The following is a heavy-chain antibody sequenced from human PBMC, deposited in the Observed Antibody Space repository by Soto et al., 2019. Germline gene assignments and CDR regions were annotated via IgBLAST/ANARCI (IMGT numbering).Heavy chain of an antibody. CDR3: ARDFRPSGIYYGSGSYYRYYYYGMDV. J-gene: IGHJ6*02. V-gene: IGHV1-2*04. Sequence: ASVKVSCKASGYTFTSYGISWVRQAPGQGLEWMGWINPNSGGTNYAQKFQGWVTMTRDTSISTAYMELSRLRSDDTAVYYCARDFRPSGIYYGSGSYYRYYYYGMDVWGQGTTVTVSS. CDR2: INPNSGGT. CDR1: GYTFTSYG. D-gene: IGHD3-10*01.